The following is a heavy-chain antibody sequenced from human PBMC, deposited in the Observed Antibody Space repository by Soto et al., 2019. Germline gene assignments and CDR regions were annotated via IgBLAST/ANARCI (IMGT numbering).Heavy chain of an antibody. CDR2: MYYSGMT. CDR3: ARHGYYYDSTGYYYFV. Sequence: PSETLSLTCTVSGGSISSTNHYWGWIRQPPGKGLEWIGDMYYSGMTHYSPSLKSRVTMSVDTSMNQFSLKLTSVTAADTAVYYCARHGYYYDSTGYYYFVWGQGTLVTVSS. CDR1: GGSISSTNHY. D-gene: IGHD3-22*01. J-gene: IGHJ4*02. V-gene: IGHV4-39*01.